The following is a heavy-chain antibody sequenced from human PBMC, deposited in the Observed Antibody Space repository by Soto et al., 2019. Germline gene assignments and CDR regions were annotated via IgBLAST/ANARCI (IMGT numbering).Heavy chain of an antibody. J-gene: IGHJ6*02. CDR2: INPSGGGT. Sequence: ASVKVSCKASGYTFSSYYLPWVRQAPGQGLEWMGIINPSGGGTSYARKFQGRVTLTRDTSTSTVYMELSSLKSDDTAVYYCARGGPRYLEWLLSTHGMDVWGQGTTVTVSS. V-gene: IGHV1-46*01. CDR3: ARGGPRYLEWLLSTHGMDV. CDR1: GYTFSSYY. D-gene: IGHD3-3*01.